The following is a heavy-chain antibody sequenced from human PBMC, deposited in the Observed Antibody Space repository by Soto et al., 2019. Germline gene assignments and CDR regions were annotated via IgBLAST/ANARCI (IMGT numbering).Heavy chain of an antibody. Sequence: EVQLVESGGGLVKPGGSLRLSCAGSGFTFNNAWMSWVRQAPGKGLEWVGRFRSKSYGGTIDYSAPVKGRLSISRDDSRNTLYLQMNSLKTEETAGYYCTTETLAGTGDRYYFYAMAVWGQGTRVTVSS. J-gene: IGHJ6*02. D-gene: IGHD6-19*01. CDR2: FRSKSYGGTI. CDR3: TTETLAGTGDRYYFYAMAV. V-gene: IGHV3-15*01. CDR1: GFTFNNAW.